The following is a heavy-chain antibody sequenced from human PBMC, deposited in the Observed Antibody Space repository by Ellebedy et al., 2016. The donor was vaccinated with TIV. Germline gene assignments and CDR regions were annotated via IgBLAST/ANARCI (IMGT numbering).Heavy chain of an antibody. CDR3: ARGGQRGVVTAYYYYYGMDV. D-gene: IGHD2-21*02. CDR1: GFTFSSYS. CDR2: ISSSSSTSSSSSTI. V-gene: IGHV3-48*04. Sequence: GESLKISXAASGFTFSSYSMNWVRQAPGKGLEWVSYISSSSSTSSSSSTIYYADSVKGRFTISRDNAKNSLYLQMNSLRAEDTAVYYCARGGQRGVVTAYYYYYGMDVWGQGTTVTVSS. J-gene: IGHJ6*02.